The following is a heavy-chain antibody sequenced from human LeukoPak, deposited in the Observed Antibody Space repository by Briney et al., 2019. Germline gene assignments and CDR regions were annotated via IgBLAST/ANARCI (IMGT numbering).Heavy chain of an antibody. J-gene: IGHJ2*01. Sequence: ASVKASCKVSGYTLTELSMHWVRQAPGKGLEWMGGFDPEQGKTIYAQKFQGRVTLTEDTSTDTVYMDLSSLRSEDTAVYYCATEGRGANYWYFDLWGRGTLVTVSS. CDR1: GYTLTELS. D-gene: IGHD3-10*01. CDR3: ATEGRGANYWYFDL. V-gene: IGHV1-24*01. CDR2: FDPEQGKT.